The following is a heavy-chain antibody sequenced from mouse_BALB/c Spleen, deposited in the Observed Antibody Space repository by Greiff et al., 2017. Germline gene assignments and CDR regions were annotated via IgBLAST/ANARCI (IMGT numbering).Heavy chain of an antibody. D-gene: IGHD2-3*01. CDR2: ISNLAYSI. Sequence: EVQLVESGGGLVKPGGSRKLSCAASGFTFSDYGMAWVRQAPGKGPEWVAFISNLAYSIYYADTVTGRFTISRENAKNTLYLEMSSLRSEDTAMYYCARRDDGFLFDYWGQGTTLTVSS. CDR3: ARRDDGFLFDY. CDR1: GFTFSDYG. J-gene: IGHJ2*01. V-gene: IGHV5-15*02.